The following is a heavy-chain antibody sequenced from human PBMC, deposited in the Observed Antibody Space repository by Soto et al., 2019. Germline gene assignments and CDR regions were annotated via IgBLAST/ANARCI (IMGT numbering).Heavy chain of an antibody. CDR2: ISSSGSTI. CDR3: ARDAGGSYLVYYYYGMDV. V-gene: IGHV3-48*03. Sequence: PGGSLRLSCAASGFTFSSYEMNWVRQAPGKGLEWVSYISSSGSTIYYADSVKGRFTISRDNAKNSLYLQMNSLRAEDTAVYYCARDAGGSYLVYYYYGMDVWGQGTTVTVSS. J-gene: IGHJ6*02. CDR1: GFTFSSYE. D-gene: IGHD1-26*01.